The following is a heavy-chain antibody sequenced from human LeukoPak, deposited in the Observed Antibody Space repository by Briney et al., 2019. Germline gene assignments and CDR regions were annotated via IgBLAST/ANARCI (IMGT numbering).Heavy chain of an antibody. J-gene: IGHJ4*02. CDR1: GYTFTDLY. CDR3: ASVYSSGWYFDY. V-gene: IGHV1-2*02. CDR2: INTRSGGT. Sequence: ASVKVSCKASGYTFTDLYIHWVRKAPGQGLEWMGWINTRSGGTRYAQNFQGRVTMTRDTSISTAYMELSSLRSDDTAVYYCASVYSSGWYFDYWGQGTLVTVSS. D-gene: IGHD6-19*01.